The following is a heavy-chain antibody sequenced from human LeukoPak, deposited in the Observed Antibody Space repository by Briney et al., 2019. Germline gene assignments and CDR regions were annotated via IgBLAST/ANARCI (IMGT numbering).Heavy chain of an antibody. CDR2: ISDSGGST. D-gene: IGHD3-16*01. CDR3: AKGKINHDGAFDI. V-gene: IGHV3-23*01. Sequence: GGSLRLSCAASGFNFDAYPMSWVRQAPGKGLEWVSSISDSGGSTHYAESVRGRFSLSRDNFEKTLHLQMNRLRAEDTAVYYCAKGKINHDGAFDIWGQGTRVIVAS. J-gene: IGHJ3*02. CDR1: GFNFDAYP.